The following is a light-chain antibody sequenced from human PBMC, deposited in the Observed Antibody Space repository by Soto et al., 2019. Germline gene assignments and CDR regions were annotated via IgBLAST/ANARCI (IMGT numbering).Light chain of an antibody. CDR3: QQYGSSRT. Sequence: EIVLTQSPGTLSLSPGERATLSCRASQSVSSSYFAWYQQKPGQAPRLLIYGASSRATGIPDRFSGSGSGTDFTLTISRLEPEDFAVYYWQQYGSSRTFGQGTKVEIK. J-gene: IGKJ1*01. V-gene: IGKV3-20*01. CDR1: QSVSSSY. CDR2: GAS.